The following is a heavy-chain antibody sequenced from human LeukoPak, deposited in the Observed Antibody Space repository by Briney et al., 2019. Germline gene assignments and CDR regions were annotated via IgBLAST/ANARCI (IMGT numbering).Heavy chain of an antibody. D-gene: IGHD2-2*01. J-gene: IGHJ4*02. Sequence: SETLSLTCTVSGGSISSGDYYWSWIRQHPGKGLERIGYIYYSGDTYYNPSLKSRVTISMDTSGNQFSLKLSSVTAADTAVYYCARAPRHTNSWYYFDYWGQGTLVSVSS. CDR2: IYYSGDT. V-gene: IGHV4-31*02. CDR3: ARAPRHTNSWYYFDY. CDR1: GGSISSGDYY.